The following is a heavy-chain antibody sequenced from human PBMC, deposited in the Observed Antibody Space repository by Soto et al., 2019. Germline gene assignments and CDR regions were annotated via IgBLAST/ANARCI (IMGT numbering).Heavy chain of an antibody. V-gene: IGHV1-8*01. D-gene: IGHD2-15*01. Sequence: QVQLVQSGAEVKKPGASVKVSCKASGYTFTSYDINWVRQATGQGLEWMGWMNPNSGNTGYAQKFQGRVTMTRNTSIGTAYMALRSLRSEDTAVDSCARGGYCSGGSGHQRWFAPWGQGTLVPVSS. CDR1: GYTFTSYD. CDR2: MNPNSGNT. CDR3: ARGGYCSGGSGHQRWFAP. J-gene: IGHJ5*02.